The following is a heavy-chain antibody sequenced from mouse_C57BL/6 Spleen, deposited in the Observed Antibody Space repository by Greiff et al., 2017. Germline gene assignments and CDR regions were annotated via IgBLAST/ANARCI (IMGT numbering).Heavy chain of an antibody. J-gene: IGHJ2*01. CDR3: ESRVRQAQAPDY. V-gene: IGHV1-69*01. CDR2: IDPSDSYT. Sequence: QVQLQQSGAELVMPGASVKLSCKASGYPFTSYWMHWVKQRPGPGLEWIGGIDPSDSYTNYNQQFKGKSTLTVDKSTSTAYMLLSSLTAEDSAFYYCESRVRQAQAPDYWGQGTTLTVSS. D-gene: IGHD3-2*02. CDR1: GYPFTSYW.